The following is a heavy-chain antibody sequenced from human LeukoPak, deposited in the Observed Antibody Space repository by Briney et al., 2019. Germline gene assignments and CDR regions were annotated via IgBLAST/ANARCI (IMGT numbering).Heavy chain of an antibody. Sequence: ASVKVSCKASGYTFTGYYMHWVRQAPGQGLEWMGWINPNSGGTNYAQKFQGRVTMTRDTSISTAYMELGRLRSDDTAVYYCALIAAAGHYYYYYYMDVWGKGTTVTVSS. CDR3: ALIAAAGHYYYYYYMDV. CDR2: INPNSGGT. V-gene: IGHV1-2*02. J-gene: IGHJ6*03. CDR1: GYTFTGYY. D-gene: IGHD6-13*01.